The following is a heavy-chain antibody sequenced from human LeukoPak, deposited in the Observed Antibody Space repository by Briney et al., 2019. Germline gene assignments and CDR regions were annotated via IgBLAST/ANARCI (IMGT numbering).Heavy chain of an antibody. J-gene: IGHJ3*02. V-gene: IGHV4-4*07. Sequence: PSETLSLACTVSGGSISSNYYWSWIRQPAGKGLEYIGRIYNSGITNYNPSLKSRVTISVDTSKNQFSLKLSSVTAADTAVYYCARVWFGEFPLYPVDAFDIWGQGTMVTVSS. CDR1: GGSISSNYY. CDR3: ARVWFGEFPLYPVDAFDI. D-gene: IGHD3-10*01. CDR2: IYNSGIT.